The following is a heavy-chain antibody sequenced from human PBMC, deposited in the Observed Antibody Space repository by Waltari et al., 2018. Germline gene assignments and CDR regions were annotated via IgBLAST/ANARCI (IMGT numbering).Heavy chain of an antibody. CDR3: ARDPGYSSGWTLIHFDY. D-gene: IGHD6-19*01. CDR1: GFTFSSYE. V-gene: IGHV3-48*03. Sequence: EVQLVESGGGLVQPGGSLRLSCAASGFTFSSYEMNWVRQAPGKGVEWVSYISSSGSTIYYADSVKGRFTISRDNAKNSLYLQMNSLRAEDTAVYYCARDPGYSSGWTLIHFDYWGQGTLVTVSS. CDR2: ISSSGSTI. J-gene: IGHJ4*02.